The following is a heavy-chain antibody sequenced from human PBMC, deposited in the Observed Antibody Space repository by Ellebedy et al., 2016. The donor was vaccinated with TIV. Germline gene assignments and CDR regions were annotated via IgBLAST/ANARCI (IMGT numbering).Heavy chain of an antibody. Sequence: AASVKVSCKASGYTFTDYYVHWARQAPGQGLDWLGWINPNSGGTNYAEKFQGRVNKTRDTSISTAYMELSSLRADDTAVDYCTSYIVLDYWGQGTLVTVSS. CDR2: INPNSGGT. CDR1: GYTFTDYY. V-gene: IGHV1-2*02. CDR3: TSYIVLDY. J-gene: IGHJ4*02. D-gene: IGHD1-26*01.